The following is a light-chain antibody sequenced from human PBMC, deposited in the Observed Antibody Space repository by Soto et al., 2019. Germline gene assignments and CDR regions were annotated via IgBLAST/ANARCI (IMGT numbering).Light chain of an antibody. Sequence: QSALTQPASVSGSPGQSITISCTGTSSDVGGYKYVSWYQHHPGEAPKLMIYEVSNRPSGVSNRFSGSKSGNTASLTISGLQAEDEADYYCCSYVGRNTYVFGTGTKLTVL. CDR3: CSYVGRNTYV. V-gene: IGLV2-14*01. J-gene: IGLJ1*01. CDR2: EVS. CDR1: SSDVGGYKY.